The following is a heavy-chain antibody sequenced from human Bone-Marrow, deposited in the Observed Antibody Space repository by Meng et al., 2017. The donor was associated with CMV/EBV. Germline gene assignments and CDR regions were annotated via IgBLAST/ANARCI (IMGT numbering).Heavy chain of an antibody. J-gene: IGHJ6*01. CDR3: ARDLRLYGMDV. V-gene: IGHV3-23*01. CDR1: GFTFSSYA. Sequence: LKISCAASGFTFSSYAMSWVRQAPGKGLEWVSAISGSGGSTYYADSVKGRFTISRDNSKNTLYLQMNSLRAEDTAVYYCARDLRLYGMDVWGQGATVTSFS. CDR2: ISGSGGST.